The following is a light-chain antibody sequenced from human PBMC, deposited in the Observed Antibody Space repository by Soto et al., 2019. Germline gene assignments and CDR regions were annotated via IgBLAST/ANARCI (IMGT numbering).Light chain of an antibody. CDR2: EVS. CDR1: SSDVGGYNY. J-gene: IGLJ3*02. V-gene: IGLV2-14*01. Sequence: QSALTQPASVSGSPGQSITISCTGTSSDVGGYNYVSWYQQHPGKAPKLMIYEVSNRPSGVSNRFSGSKSGSTASLTISGLQPEDEADFYCTSYTTRSTWVFGGGTKLTVL. CDR3: TSYTTRSTWV.